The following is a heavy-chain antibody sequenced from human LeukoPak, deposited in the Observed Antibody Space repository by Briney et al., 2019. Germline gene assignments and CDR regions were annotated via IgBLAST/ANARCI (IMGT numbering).Heavy chain of an antibody. Sequence: PSGTLSLTCAVSGVSISSGGYWSWLRQPPGKGLEWIGQIYYIGSTNYNPSLESRVIMSLDKSTNQLSLRFNSVTAADTAVYYCARHGSYSLAFWGQGALVTVSS. V-gene: IGHV4-4*02. J-gene: IGHJ4*02. CDR1: GVSISSGGY. D-gene: IGHD1-26*01. CDR3: ARHGSYSLAF. CDR2: IYYIGST.